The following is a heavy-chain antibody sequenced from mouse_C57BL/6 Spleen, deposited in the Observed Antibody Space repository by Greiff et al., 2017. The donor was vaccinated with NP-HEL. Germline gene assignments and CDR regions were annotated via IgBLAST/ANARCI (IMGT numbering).Heavy chain of an antibody. D-gene: IGHD1-1*01. V-gene: IGHV1-80*01. Sequence: VQLQQSGAELVKPGASVKISCKASGYAFSSYWMNWVKQRPGKGLEWIGQIYPGDGDTNYNGKFKGKATLTADKSSSTAYMQLSSLTSEDYAVYFCERVEGYYYGSRGYFDGWGTGTTVTVSS. CDR2: IYPGDGDT. CDR1: GYAFSSYW. CDR3: ERVEGYYYGSRGYFDG. J-gene: IGHJ1*03.